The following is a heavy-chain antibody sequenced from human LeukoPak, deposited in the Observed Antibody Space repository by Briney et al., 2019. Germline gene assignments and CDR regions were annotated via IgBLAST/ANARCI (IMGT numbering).Heavy chain of an antibody. CDR1: GGTFSSCA. CDR2: IIPIFGTA. V-gene: IGHV1-69*13. D-gene: IGHD2-2*01. CDR3: ALRDIVVVPAAETSYYYYGMDV. Sequence: SVKVSCKASGGTFSSCAISWVRQAPGQGLEWMGGIIPIFGTANYAQKFQGRVTITADESTSTAYMELSSLRSEDTAVYYCALRDIVVVPAAETSYYYYGMDVWGQGTTVTVSS. J-gene: IGHJ6*02.